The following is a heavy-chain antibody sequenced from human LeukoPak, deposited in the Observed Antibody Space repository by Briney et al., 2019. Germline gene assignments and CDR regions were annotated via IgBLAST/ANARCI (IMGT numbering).Heavy chain of an antibody. CDR2: ISSSSSSI. D-gene: IGHD5-18*01. CDR3: ARASGDIVETATMGSY. J-gene: IGHJ4*02. CDR1: GFTFKIYS. V-gene: IGHV3-21*01. Sequence: KPGGSLRLSCAASGFTFKIYSMNWVRQAPGKGLEWVSSISSSSSSIYYADSVKGRFTISRDNAKNSLYLQMNSLRAEDTAVYYCARASGDIVETATMGSYWGQGTLVTVSS.